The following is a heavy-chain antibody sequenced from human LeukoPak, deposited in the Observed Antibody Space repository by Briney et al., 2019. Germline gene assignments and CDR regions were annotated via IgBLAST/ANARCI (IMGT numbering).Heavy chain of an antibody. Sequence: SETLSLTCTVSGGSISSGDYYWRWIRQPPGKGLEWIGYIYYSGSTYYNPSLKSRVTISVDTSKNQFSLKLSSVTAADTAVYYCAAHQWGSSWYSDYGMDVWGQGTTVTVSS. CDR3: AAHQWGSSWYSDYGMDV. V-gene: IGHV4-30-4*01. D-gene: IGHD6-13*01. J-gene: IGHJ6*02. CDR1: GGSISSGDYY. CDR2: IYYSGST.